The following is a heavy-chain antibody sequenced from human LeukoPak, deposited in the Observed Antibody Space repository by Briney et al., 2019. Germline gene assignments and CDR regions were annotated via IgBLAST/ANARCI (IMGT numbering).Heavy chain of an antibody. CDR1: GDSISRSY. CDR3: ARDPFDFSQSTAYWYFDV. D-gene: IGHD3/OR15-3a*01. Sequence: SVTLSLTCSVSGDSISRSYRSWIRQAPGKGLEWIGNISYSGRTKHHPSLKSRVTISLDTSNNQISLKLSSVTAADTAIYYCARDPFDFSQSTAYWYFDVWGRGALVTVSS. V-gene: IGHV4-59*01. CDR2: ISYSGRT. J-gene: IGHJ2*01.